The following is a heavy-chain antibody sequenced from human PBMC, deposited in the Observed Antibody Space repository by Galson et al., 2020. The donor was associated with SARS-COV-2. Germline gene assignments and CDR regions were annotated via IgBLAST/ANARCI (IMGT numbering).Heavy chain of an antibody. CDR3: ARDRGYSGYDWYYFDY. V-gene: IGHV1-69*13. J-gene: IGHJ4*02. CDR1: GDTFSTSG. CDR2: IIPIFDTA. D-gene: IGHD5-12*01. Sequence: SVKVSCKASGDTFSTSGINWVRQAPGQGLEWMGRIIPIFDTANYAQKFQGRVTITADESTRTAYMELSSLRSEDTAVHYCARDRGYSGYDWYYFDYWGQGTLVTVSS.